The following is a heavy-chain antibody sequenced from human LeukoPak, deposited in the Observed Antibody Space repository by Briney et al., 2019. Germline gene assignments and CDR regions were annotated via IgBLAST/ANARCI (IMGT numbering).Heavy chain of an antibody. V-gene: IGHV1-69*04. CDR2: IIPILGIA. J-gene: IGHJ4*02. CDR3: AIDLNESTAY. CDR1: GYTFSSYA. Sequence: ASVKVSCKASGYTFSSYAISWVRQAPGQGLEWMGRIIPILGIANYAQKFQGRVTITADKSTSTAYMELSSLRSEDTAVYYCAIDLNESTAYWGQGTLVTVSS.